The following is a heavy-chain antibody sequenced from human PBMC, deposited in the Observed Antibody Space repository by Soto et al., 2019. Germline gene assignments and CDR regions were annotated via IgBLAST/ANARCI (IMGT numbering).Heavy chain of an antibody. D-gene: IGHD6-19*01. CDR3: AKGGWLDS. CDR1: GFTFKTYV. J-gene: IGHJ4*02. CDR2: IPGSGGST. Sequence: GGSLRLSCEASGFTFKTYVMTWVRQAPGKGLEWVSAIPGSGGSTFYADPVKGRFTISRDNSKNMLYLQMNSLRAEDTAVHYCAKGGWLDSWGQGAQVTVSS. V-gene: IGHV3-23*01.